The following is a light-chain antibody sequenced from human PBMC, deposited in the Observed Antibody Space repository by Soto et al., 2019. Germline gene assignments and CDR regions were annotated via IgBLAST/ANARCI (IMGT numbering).Light chain of an antibody. CDR1: SSDVGGYHY. Sequence: QSALTQPASVSGSPGQSVTISCTGTSSDVGGYHYVSWYQQHPGEAPTLIRYGVTNRPSGISHRFSGSKSGNTASLTVSGLQAEDEADYYCISYTTARTYVFGTGTKLTVL. J-gene: IGLJ1*01. CDR3: ISYTTARTYV. V-gene: IGLV2-14*01. CDR2: GVT.